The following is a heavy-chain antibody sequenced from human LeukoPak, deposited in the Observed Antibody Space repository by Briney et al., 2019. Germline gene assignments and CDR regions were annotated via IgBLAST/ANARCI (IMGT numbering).Heavy chain of an antibody. D-gene: IGHD6-19*01. Sequence: PGGSLRLSGAASGFTFRRYARNWFRQAPGRGLDGISVIIEKGGRTYYADSVKGRFTISTDYSKNTLYLQMNSLRAEDTAVYYCAKDLSLRSSDWYPGFDYWGQGTLVTVS. CDR1: GFTFRRYA. J-gene: IGHJ4*02. CDR2: IIEKGGRT. CDR3: AKDLSLRSSDWYPGFDY. V-gene: IGHV3-23*01.